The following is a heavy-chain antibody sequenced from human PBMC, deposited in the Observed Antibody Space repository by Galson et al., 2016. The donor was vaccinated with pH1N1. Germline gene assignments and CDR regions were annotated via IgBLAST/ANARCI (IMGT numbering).Heavy chain of an antibody. Sequence: SGASVTRGDSYWTWIRQHPGKGLEWIGYIDNSGSTYYKSSLKSRITISVDTSKNQVSLRLYSVTAADTAVYYCARRFFEYLVGLPTDGLDIWCPGTMVTVSS. CDR2: IDNSGST. CDR3: ARRFFEYLVGLPTDGLDI. J-gene: IGHJ3*02. CDR1: GASVTRGDSY. D-gene: IGHD1-26*01. V-gene: IGHV4-31*02.